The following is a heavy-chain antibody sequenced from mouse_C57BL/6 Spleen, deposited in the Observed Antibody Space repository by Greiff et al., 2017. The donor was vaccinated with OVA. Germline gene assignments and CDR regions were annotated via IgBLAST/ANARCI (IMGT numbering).Heavy chain of an antibody. J-gene: IGHJ2*01. CDR1: GYTFTDYE. Sequence: VQLQQSGAEPVRPGASVTLSCKASGYTFTDYEMHWVKQTPVHGLEWIGAIDPETGGTAYNQKFKGKAILTADKSSSTAYMELRSLTSEDSAVYYCTRRGLGNYDYWGQGTTLTVSS. V-gene: IGHV1-15*01. CDR3: TRRGLGNYDY. CDR2: IDPETGGT. D-gene: IGHD2-1*01.